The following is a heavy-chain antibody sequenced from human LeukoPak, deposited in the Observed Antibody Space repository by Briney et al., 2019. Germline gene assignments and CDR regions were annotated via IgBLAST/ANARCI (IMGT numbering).Heavy chain of an antibody. CDR1: GFSVSTNY. Sequence: PGGSLRLSCAASGFSVSTNYMNWVRQAPGKGLEWVSVIYSGGGTYYADSVKGRFTISRDNSKNTLYLQMNSLRAEDTAVYYCARDLTTVTETYYYYYYGMAVWGKGTTVTVSS. D-gene: IGHD4-17*01. CDR2: IYSGGGT. CDR3: ARDLTTVTETYYYYYYGMAV. V-gene: IGHV3-66*02. J-gene: IGHJ6*04.